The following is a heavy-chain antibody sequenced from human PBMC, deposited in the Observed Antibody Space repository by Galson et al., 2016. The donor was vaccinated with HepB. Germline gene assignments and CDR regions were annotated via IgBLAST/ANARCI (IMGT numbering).Heavy chain of an antibody. CDR3: ATGVVVAGKMYYSYMDV. Sequence: SETLSLTCTVSGGSITSSSSYWGWIRQPPGKGLEWIGTIYYSGSTYYNPSLKSRVTISVDTSKNQFSLKLSSVTAADTAVYYCATGVVVAGKMYYSYMDVWGKGTSVTVSS. D-gene: IGHD6-19*01. V-gene: IGHV4-39*01. CDR1: GGSITSSSSY. J-gene: IGHJ6*03. CDR2: IYYSGST.